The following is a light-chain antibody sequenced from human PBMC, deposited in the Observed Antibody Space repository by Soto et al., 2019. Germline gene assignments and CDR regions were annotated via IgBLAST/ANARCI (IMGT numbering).Light chain of an antibody. CDR3: AAWDDSLSGPV. J-gene: IGLJ3*02. CDR2: RNN. V-gene: IGLV1-47*01. Sequence: QSVLTQPPSASGTPGQRVTISCSGSSSNIGSNYVYWYLQLPGTAPKLLIYRNNQRPSGVPDRFSGSKSGTSASLAISGLRSEDEADYYCAAWDDSLSGPVFGGGTKVTVL. CDR1: SSNIGSNY.